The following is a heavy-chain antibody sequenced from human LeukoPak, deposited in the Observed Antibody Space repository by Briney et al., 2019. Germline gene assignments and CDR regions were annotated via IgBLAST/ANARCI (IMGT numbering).Heavy chain of an antibody. V-gene: IGHV3-23*01. CDR2: IGSSGGST. Sequence: GGSLRLSCAASGFTFSNYAMNWVRQAPGKGLEWVSTIGSSGGSTYYADSVKGRFTISRDNSKNTLYLQMNSLRAEDTAVYYCAKAGLLYDYWGQGTLVTVSS. J-gene: IGHJ4*02. CDR1: GFTFSNYA. D-gene: IGHD2-15*01. CDR3: AKAGLLYDY.